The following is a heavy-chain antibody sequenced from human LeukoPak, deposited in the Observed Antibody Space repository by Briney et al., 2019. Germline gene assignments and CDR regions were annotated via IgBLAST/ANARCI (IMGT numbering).Heavy chain of an antibody. J-gene: IGHJ5*02. V-gene: IGHV1-2*02. CDR1: GYTFTGYY. CDR3: ARDLSGIAVAGAFDP. Sequence: ASVKVSCKASGYTFTGYYMHWVRQAPGRGLEWMGWINPNSGGTNYAQKFQGRGTMTRDTSISTAYMELSRLRSDDTAVYYCARDLSGIAVAGAFDPWGQGTLVTVSS. CDR2: INPNSGGT. D-gene: IGHD6-19*01.